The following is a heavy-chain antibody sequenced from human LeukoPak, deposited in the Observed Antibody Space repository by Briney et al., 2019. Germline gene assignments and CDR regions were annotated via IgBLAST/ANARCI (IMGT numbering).Heavy chain of an antibody. J-gene: IGHJ6*02. V-gene: IGHV4-34*01. CDR1: GGSFSGYY. D-gene: IGHD3-22*01. Sequence: PSETLSLTCAVYGGSFSGYYWSWIRQPPGKGLEWIGEINHSGSTNYNPSLKSRVTISVDTSKNQFSLKLSSVIAADTAVYYCARGSSGYYHYYCYYGMDVWGQGTTVTVSS. CDR3: ARGSSGYYHYYCYYGMDV. CDR2: INHSGST.